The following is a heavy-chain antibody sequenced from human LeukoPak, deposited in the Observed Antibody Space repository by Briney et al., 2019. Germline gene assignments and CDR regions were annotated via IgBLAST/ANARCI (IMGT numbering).Heavy chain of an antibody. CDR2: IIPILGIA. V-gene: IGHV1-69*02. CDR3: RARADSSGYYADY. CDR1: GGTFSSYT. Sequence: SVKVSCKASGGTFSSYTISWVRQAPGQGLEWMGRIIPILGIANYAQKFQGRVTITADKSTSTAYMELSSLRSEDTAVYYCRARADSSGYYADYWGQGTLVTVSS. J-gene: IGHJ4*02. D-gene: IGHD3-22*01.